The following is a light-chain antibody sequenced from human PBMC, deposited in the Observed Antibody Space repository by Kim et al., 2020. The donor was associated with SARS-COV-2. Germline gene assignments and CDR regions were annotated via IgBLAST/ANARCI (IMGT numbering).Light chain of an antibody. CDR1: RNNVCNQG. J-gene: IGLJ3*02. CDR2: RNN. CDR3: SAWDSSLSAWV. Sequence: QTANLTWTGTRNNVCNQGAAWLQQHQGHPPKPLSYRNNNRPSGISERLSASRSGNTASLTIAGLQPEDEADYYCSAWDSSLSAWVFGGGTQLTVL. V-gene: IGLV10-54*01.